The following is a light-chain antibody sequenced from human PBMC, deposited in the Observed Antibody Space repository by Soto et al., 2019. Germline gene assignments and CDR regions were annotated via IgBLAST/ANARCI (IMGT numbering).Light chain of an antibody. CDR3: QTWGTGIVV. V-gene: IGLV4-69*01. J-gene: IGLJ2*01. Sequence: QPVLTQSPSASASLGASVKLTCTLSSGHSSYIIAWHQQQPEEGPRYLMKLNSDGSHTKGDGIPDRFSGSSSGDERYLTIASLQSADEAYYYCQTWGTGIVVFGGGTKLTVL. CDR1: SGHSSYI. CDR2: LNSDGSH.